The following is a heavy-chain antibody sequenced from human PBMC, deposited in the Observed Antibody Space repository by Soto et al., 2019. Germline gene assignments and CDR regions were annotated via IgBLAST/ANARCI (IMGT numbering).Heavy chain of an antibody. CDR3: ARAENTVVVSTAKYHFDY. J-gene: IGHJ4*02. CDR1: GYTFTGYY. Sequence: QVQLVQSGAEVKKPGASVKVSCKASGYTFTGYYIHWVRQAPGQGLEWMGWINPYSGDTKYAQKFQGWVTMTRDTSFSTVYMGLSSVKSDDTAVFYCARAENTVVVSTAKYHFDYWGQGSPVTVSS. D-gene: IGHD2-2*01. V-gene: IGHV1-2*04. CDR2: INPYSGDT.